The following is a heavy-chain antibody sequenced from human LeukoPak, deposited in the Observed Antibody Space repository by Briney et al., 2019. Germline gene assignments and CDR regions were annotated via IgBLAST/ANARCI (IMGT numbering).Heavy chain of an antibody. CDR3: ASSRDGYNFGY. J-gene: IGHJ4*02. V-gene: IGHV4-31*03. Sequence: SQTLSLTCTVYGGSISSGGYYLSWIRQHPGKGLEWIGYIYYSGSTYYNPSLKSRVTISVDTSKNQFSLKLSSVTAADTAVYYCASSRDGYNFGYWGQGTLVTVSS. CDR2: IYYSGST. D-gene: IGHD5-24*01. CDR1: GGSISSGGYY.